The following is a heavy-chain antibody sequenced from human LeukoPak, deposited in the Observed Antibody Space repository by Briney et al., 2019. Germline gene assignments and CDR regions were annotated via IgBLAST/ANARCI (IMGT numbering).Heavy chain of an antibody. CDR2: ISSSSSYI. D-gene: IGHD2-15*01. CDR3: ARSLHDYSLYYYGMDV. CDR1: GFTFSSYS. J-gene: IGHJ6*02. Sequence: PGGSLRLSCAASGFTFSSYSMNWVRQAPGKGLEWVSSISSSSSYIYYADSVKGRFTISRDNAKNSLYLQMNSLRAEDTAVYYCARSLHDYSLYYYGMDVWGQGTTVTVSS. V-gene: IGHV3-21*01.